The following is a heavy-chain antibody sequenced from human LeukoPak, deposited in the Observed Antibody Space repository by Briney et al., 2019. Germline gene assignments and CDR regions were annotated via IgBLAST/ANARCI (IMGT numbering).Heavy chain of an antibody. Sequence: PGGSLRLSCAASRFTFNINAMSWVRQAPGKGLEWVSSISGSGGSTFYASSVRGRFAISRDNSKHTVFLQMNGLRAEDTAIYYCAKWDENFYYMDVWGQGTTVTVSS. CDR2: ISGSGGST. CDR3: AKWDENFYYMDV. D-gene: IGHD1-26*01. J-gene: IGHJ6*03. V-gene: IGHV3-23*01. CDR1: RFTFNINA.